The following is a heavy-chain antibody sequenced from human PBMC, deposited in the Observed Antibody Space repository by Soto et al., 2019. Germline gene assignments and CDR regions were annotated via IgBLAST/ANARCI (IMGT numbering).Heavy chain of an antibody. Sequence: PSETLSLTCTVSGGSISSSSYYWGWIRQPPGKGLVWIGSIYYSGSTYYNPSLKSRVTISVDTSKNQFSLKLSSVTAADTAVYYCARLRDHYSALFGYWGQGTLVTVSS. CDR2: IYYSGST. CDR1: GGSISSSSYY. D-gene: IGHD2-15*01. CDR3: ARLRDHYSALFGY. J-gene: IGHJ4*02. V-gene: IGHV4-39*01.